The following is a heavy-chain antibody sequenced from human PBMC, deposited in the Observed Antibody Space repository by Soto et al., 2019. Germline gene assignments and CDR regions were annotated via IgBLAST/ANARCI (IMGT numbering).Heavy chain of an antibody. V-gene: IGHV4-59*01. CDR2: IYYSGST. CDR1: GGSISSYY. J-gene: IGHJ6*02. CDR3: ASDKPVTEDYYYYCIDV. Sequence: QVQLQESGPGLVKPSETLSLTCTVSGGSISSYYWSWIRQPPGKGLEWIGYIYYSGSTNYNPYPKLRVTISVDTSKNQFSLKLSSVTAAETAVYYCASDKPVTEDYYYYCIDVWGQGTTGTVSS.